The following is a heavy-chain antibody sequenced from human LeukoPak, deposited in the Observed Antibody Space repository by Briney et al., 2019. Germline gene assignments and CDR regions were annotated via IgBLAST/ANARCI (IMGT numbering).Heavy chain of an antibody. V-gene: IGHV1-46*01. CDR3: ARDLFSRVTTNWFDP. D-gene: IGHD4-17*01. CDR1: GYTFTSYY. CDR2: INPSGGST. Sequence: ASVKVSCKASGYTFTSYYMHWVRQAPGQGLEWMGIINPSGGSTSYAQKFQGRVTMTRDTPTSTVYMELSSLRSEDTAVYYCARDLFSRVTTNWFDPWGQGTLVTVSS. J-gene: IGHJ5*02.